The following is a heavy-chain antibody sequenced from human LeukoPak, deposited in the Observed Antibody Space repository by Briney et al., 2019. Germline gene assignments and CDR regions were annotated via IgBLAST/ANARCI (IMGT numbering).Heavy chain of an antibody. D-gene: IGHD3-3*01. CDR2: ISSSGSTI. J-gene: IGHJ4*02. CDR1: GFTFSSYE. CDR3: AREGVYDSWDY. V-gene: IGHV3-48*03. Sequence: GGSLRLSCAASGFTFSSYEMNWVRQAPGKGLVWVSYISSSGSTIYYADSVKGRFTISRDNAKNSLYLQMNSLRAEDTAVYYCAREGVYDSWDYWGQGTLATVSS.